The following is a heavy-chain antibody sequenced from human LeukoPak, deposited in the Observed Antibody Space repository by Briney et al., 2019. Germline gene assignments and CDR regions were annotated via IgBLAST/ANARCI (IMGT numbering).Heavy chain of an antibody. D-gene: IGHD3-10*01. J-gene: IGHJ4*02. CDR3: AKDRWFGTRQPTDY. CDR2: ISGSGGST. Sequence: PGGSLRLSCAASGFTLSSYAMSWVRQAPGKGLEWASAISGSGGSTYYADSVKGRFTISRDNSKNALYLQMNSLRAEDTAVYYCAKDRWFGTRQPTDYWGQGTLVTVSS. V-gene: IGHV3-23*01. CDR1: GFTLSSYA.